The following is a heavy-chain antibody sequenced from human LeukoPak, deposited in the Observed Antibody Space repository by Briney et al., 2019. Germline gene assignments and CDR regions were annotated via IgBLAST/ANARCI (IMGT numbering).Heavy chain of an antibody. CDR3: AKPRS. CDR2: ISGDETYT. Sequence: PGGSLRLSCVASGFTFSTDFMHWIRQAPGEGLMWVSQISGDETYTNYADSVKGRFTISRDNSKNTLYLQMNSLRAEDTAVYYCAKPRSWGQGTLVTVSS. V-gene: IGHV3-74*01. CDR1: GFTFSTDF. J-gene: IGHJ4*02.